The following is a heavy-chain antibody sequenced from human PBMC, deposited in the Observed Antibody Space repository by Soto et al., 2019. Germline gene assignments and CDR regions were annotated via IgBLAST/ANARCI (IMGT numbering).Heavy chain of an antibody. CDR1: GGSFSGYY. CDR3: ARGLPIVPNWFDP. CDR2: INHSGST. D-gene: IGHD6-6*01. J-gene: IGHJ5*02. V-gene: IGHV4-34*01. Sequence: SETLSLTCAVYGGSFSGYYWSWIHQPPGKGLEWIGEINHSGSTNYNPSLKSRVTISVDTSKNQFSLKLSSVTAADTAVYYCARGLPIVPNWFDPWGQGTLVTVSS.